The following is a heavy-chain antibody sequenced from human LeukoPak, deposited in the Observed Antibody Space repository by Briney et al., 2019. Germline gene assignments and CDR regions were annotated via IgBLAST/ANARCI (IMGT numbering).Heavy chain of an antibody. V-gene: IGHV1-69*01. D-gene: IGHD2-2*02. Sequence: SVKVSCKASGGTFSSYAISWVRQAPGQGLEWMGGIIPIFGTANYAQKFQGGVTITADESTSTAYMELSSLRSEDTAVYYCARADCSSTSCYTPFDYWGQGTLVTVSS. CDR3: ARADCSSTSCYTPFDY. CDR1: GGTFSSYA. J-gene: IGHJ4*02. CDR2: IIPIFGTA.